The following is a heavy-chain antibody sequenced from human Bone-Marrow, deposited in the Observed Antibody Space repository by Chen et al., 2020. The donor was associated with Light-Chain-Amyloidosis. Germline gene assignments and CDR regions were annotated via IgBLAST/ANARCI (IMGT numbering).Heavy chain of an antibody. CDR3: ATEGRDPGYSYGYLNY. Sequence: EVHLVETGGALIQPGGSQRLSCAASGFSVSRSYMSWVRQAPGKGLEWVSLIYSGGSTYYADFVKGRFTISRDSSKNTVYLQMNSLRAEDTALYYCATEGRDPGYSYGYLNYWGQGTLVTVSS. CDR2: IYSGGST. V-gene: IGHV3-53*02. D-gene: IGHD5-18*01. CDR1: GFSVSRSY. J-gene: IGHJ4*02.